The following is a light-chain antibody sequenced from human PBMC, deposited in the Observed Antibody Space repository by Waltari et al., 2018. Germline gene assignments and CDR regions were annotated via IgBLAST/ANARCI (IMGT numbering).Light chain of an antibody. CDR3: QKYDRLPAT. V-gene: IGKV3-20*01. J-gene: IGKJ1*01. CDR1: QSVSSF. Sequence: EVVLTQSPRTLPVTPGERATLSCRSSQSVSSFLAWYQQKPGQAPRLLIYGTSTRATGIPDRFSGSGSGTDFSLTISRLEPEDFAVYYCQKYDRLPATFGQGTKVEIK. CDR2: GTS.